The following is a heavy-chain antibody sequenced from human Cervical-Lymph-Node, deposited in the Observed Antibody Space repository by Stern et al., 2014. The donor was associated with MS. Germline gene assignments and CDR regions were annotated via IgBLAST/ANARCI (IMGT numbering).Heavy chain of an antibody. J-gene: IGHJ4*02. V-gene: IGHV3-9*01. Sequence: EVQLVQSGGGLVQPGVSLRLACEVSGFTFENYGMHWVRQAPGEGLEWVSGISWNSVGIGYADSVRGRFTISRDNGKNSLFLQMNSLRAEDTALYYCAKGFTLTMTTPIEDWGQGTPVTVSS. D-gene: IGHD1-1*01. CDR2: ISWNSVGI. CDR3: AKGFTLTMTTPIED. CDR1: GFTFENYG.